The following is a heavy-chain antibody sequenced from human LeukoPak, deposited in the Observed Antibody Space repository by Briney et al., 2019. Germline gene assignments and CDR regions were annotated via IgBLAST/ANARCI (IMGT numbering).Heavy chain of an antibody. CDR3: ARSCGGDCYSHYYGMDV. CDR2: MNPNSGNT. V-gene: IGHV1-8*03. D-gene: IGHD2-21*02. J-gene: IGHJ6*02. CDR1: GYTFTSD. Sequence: ASVKVSCKASGYTFTSDINWVRQATGQGLEWMGWMNPNSGNTGYAQKFQGRVTITRNTSISTAYMELSSLRSEDTAVYYCARSCGGDCYSHYYGMDVWGQGTTVTVSS.